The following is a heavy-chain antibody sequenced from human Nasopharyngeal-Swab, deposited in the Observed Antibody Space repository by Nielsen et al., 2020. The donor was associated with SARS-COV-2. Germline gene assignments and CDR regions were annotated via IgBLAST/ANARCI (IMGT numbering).Heavy chain of an antibody. V-gene: IGHV3-23*01. J-gene: IGHJ4*02. Sequence: GGSLRLSCAASGFTFSSYAMSWVRQAPGKGLEWVSAISGSGGSTSYADSVKGRFTISRDNSKSTLYLQMNSLRADDTALYYCADPPFSEYWGQGTLVTVSS. CDR3: ADPPFSEY. CDR1: GFTFSSYA. CDR2: ISGSGGST.